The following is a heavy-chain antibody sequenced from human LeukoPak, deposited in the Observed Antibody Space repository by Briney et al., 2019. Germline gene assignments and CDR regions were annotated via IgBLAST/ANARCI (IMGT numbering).Heavy chain of an antibody. V-gene: IGHV3-66*02. CDR2: IYSGGST. Sequence: GGSLRLSCAASGFTVSSNYMSWVRRAPGKGLEWVSVIYSGGSTYYADSVKGRFTISRDNSKNTLYLQMNSLRAEDTAVYCCAREYADGSSSLVDYWGQGTLVTVSS. CDR3: AREYADGSSSLVDY. CDR1: GFTVSSNY. J-gene: IGHJ4*02. D-gene: IGHD6-6*01.